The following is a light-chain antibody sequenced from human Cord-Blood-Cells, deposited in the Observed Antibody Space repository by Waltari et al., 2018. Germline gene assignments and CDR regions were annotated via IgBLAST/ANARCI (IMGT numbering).Light chain of an antibody. CDR2: KAS. CDR3: QQYNSYSYT. J-gene: IGKJ2*01. V-gene: IGKV1-5*03. CDR1: QSISSW. Sequence: DIQMTQSPSTLSASVRARVTITCRASQSISSWLAWYQQKPGKAPKLLSYKASSLESGVPSRFSGSGSGTEFTLTISSLQPDDFATYYCQQYNSYSYTFGQGTKLEIK.